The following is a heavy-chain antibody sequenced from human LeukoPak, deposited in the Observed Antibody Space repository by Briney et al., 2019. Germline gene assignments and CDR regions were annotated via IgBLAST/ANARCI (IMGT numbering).Heavy chain of an antibody. CDR1: GFTFXXYN. Sequence: GSLRLXXXXSGFTFXXYNMNWVRQAPGKGLEWVAVISYDGSNKYYADSVKGRFTISRDNSKNTLYLQMNSLRAEDTAVYYCARSMIVVVISSFDYWGQGTLVTVSS. D-gene: IGHD3-22*01. J-gene: IGHJ4*02. CDR3: ARSMIVVVISSFDY. CDR2: ISYDGSNK. V-gene: IGHV3-30*19.